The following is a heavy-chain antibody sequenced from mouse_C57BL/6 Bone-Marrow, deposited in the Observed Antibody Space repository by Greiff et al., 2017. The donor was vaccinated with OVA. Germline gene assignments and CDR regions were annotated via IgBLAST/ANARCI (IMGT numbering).Heavy chain of an antibody. D-gene: IGHD2-10*02. Sequence: VQLQQSGPELVKPGASVKISCKASGYAFSSSWMNWVKQRPGKGLEWIGRIYPGDGDTNYNGKFKGKATLTADKSSSTAYMQLSSLTSEDSAVYFCARGGYAPYYFDYWGQGTTLTVSS. CDR2: IYPGDGDT. CDR1: GYAFSSSW. J-gene: IGHJ2*01. V-gene: IGHV1-82*01. CDR3: ARGGYAPYYFDY.